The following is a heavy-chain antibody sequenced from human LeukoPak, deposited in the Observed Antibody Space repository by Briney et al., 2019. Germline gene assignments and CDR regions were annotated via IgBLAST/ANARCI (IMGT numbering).Heavy chain of an antibody. CDR2: IQNSDT. J-gene: IGHJ5*02. CDR3: ARRTDSRSYNWFDH. D-gene: IGHD1-26*01. CDR1: GGSISTYR. V-gene: IGHV4-4*07. Sequence: SETLSLTCTVSGGSISTYRWNWIRQPAGKGLEWIGRIQNSDTNYNPSLKSRVIISVDTSKKQFSLKLSSVTAADTAVYYCARRTDSRSYNWFDHWGQGTLVTVSS.